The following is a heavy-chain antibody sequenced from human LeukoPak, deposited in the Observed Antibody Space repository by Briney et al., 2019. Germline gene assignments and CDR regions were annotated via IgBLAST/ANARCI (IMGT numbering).Heavy chain of an antibody. CDR2: ISCDGSNK. V-gene: IGHV3-30-3*01. J-gene: IGHJ5*02. CDR3: ARGFVDIVATTEHGNWFDP. D-gene: IGHD5-12*01. Sequence: GGSLRLSCAASGFTFSSYAMHWVRQAPGKGLEWVAVISCDGSNKYYADSVKGRFTISRDNSKNTLYLQMNSLRAEDTAVYYCARGFVDIVATTEHGNWFDPWGQGTLVTVSS. CDR1: GFTFSSYA.